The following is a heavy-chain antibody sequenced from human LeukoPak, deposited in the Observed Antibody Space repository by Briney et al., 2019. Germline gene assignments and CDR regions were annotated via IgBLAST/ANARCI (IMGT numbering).Heavy chain of an antibody. CDR2: IYYSGST. J-gene: IGHJ4*02. CDR3: ARLMSVAGYYFDY. CDR1: GGSISSYY. V-gene: IGHV4-59*01. D-gene: IGHD6-19*01. Sequence: EASETLSLXCTVSGGSISSYYWSWIRQPPGKGLEWIGYIYYSGSTNYNPSLKSRVTISVDTSKNQFSLKLSSVTAADTAVYYCARLMSVAGYYFDYWGQGTLVTVSS.